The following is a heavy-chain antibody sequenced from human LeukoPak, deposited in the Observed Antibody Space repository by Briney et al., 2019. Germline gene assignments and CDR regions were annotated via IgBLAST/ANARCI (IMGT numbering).Heavy chain of an antibody. CDR2: ISSSGSDI. J-gene: IGHJ4*02. V-gene: IGHV3-48*03. CDR1: GFSFNRHA. Sequence: PGGSLRLSCAASGFSFNRHAMNWARQAPGKGLERISHISSSGSDIYYSVSVKGRFTISRDNAKDSLYLQMTSLRVEDTAVYYCGRVGEWEVLSAVDYWGQGTRVTVSS. CDR3: GRVGEWEVLSAVDY. D-gene: IGHD1-26*01.